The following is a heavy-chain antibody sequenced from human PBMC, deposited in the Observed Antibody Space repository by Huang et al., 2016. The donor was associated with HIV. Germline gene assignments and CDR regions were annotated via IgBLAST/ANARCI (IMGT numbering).Heavy chain of an antibody. Sequence: QVQLVQSGAEVKKPGASVTVSCKASGSRFIRYTIAWGRQAPGQGLGWMCWISAYSGNTRYAKKFRGRVSMTTDTSTSTSDMDLRSLRSDDTAVYFCARARPGLGIRGRFYFDYWGQGTLVTVSS. D-gene: IGHD3-16*01. J-gene: IGHJ4*02. CDR3: ARARPGLGIRGRFYFDY. V-gene: IGHV1-18*04. CDR1: GSRFIRYT. CDR2: ISAYSGNT.